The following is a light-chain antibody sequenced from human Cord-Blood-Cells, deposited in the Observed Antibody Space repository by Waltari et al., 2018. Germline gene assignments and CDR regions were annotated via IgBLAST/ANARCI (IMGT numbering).Light chain of an antibody. V-gene: IGKV2-29*02. Sequence: IVMTQTPPSLSVTPGQPASISCTSRQSLLHSDRKTYLYWYLQKPGQSLQLLNYEVSSRFAGVPERFSGSGSGTDFTLKISRVEAEYVGVYYCMQGIHLPWTFGQGTKVEIK. CDR3: MQGIHLPWT. CDR2: EVS. CDR1: QSLLHSDRKTY. J-gene: IGKJ1*01.